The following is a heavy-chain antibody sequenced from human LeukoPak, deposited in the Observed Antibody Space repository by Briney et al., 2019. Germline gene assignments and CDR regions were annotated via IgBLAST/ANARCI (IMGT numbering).Heavy chain of an antibody. CDR1: GGSFSGYY. CDR2: INHSGST. V-gene: IGHV4-34*01. J-gene: IGHJ6*03. CDR3: ARGYCSGGSCYSGWYYYYYMDV. Sequence: SETLSLTCAVYGGSFSGYYWSWIRQPPGKGLEWIGEINHSGSTNYNPSLKSRVTIPVDTSKNQFSLKLSSVTAADTAVYYCARGYCSGGSCYSGWYYYYYMDVWGKGTTVTASS. D-gene: IGHD2-15*01.